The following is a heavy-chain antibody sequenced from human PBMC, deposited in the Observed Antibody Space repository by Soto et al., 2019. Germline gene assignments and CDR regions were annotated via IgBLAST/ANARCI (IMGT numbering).Heavy chain of an antibody. D-gene: IGHD4-4*01. Sequence: GGSLRLSCTTSGFTFGDHTMSWVRQAPGKGLEWVGFIRSKGYGGTTEFAASVKGRFTISADKSINTAYLQWSSLKASDTAIYYCARHRRPGAYTDLDYWGQGSLVTVSS. CDR2: IRSKGYGGTT. CDR3: ARHRRPGAYTDLDY. V-gene: IGHV3-49*04. CDR1: GFTFGDHT. J-gene: IGHJ4*02.